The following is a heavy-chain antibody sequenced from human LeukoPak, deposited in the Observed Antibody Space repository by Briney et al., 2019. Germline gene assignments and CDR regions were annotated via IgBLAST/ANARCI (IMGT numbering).Heavy chain of an antibody. CDR2: IYYSGST. J-gene: IGHJ4*02. Sequence: KASETLSLTCTVSGGSVSSSSYYWGWIRQPPGKGLEWIGSIYYSGSTYYNPSLKSRVTISVDTSKNQFSLKLSSVTAADTAVYYCARHTKTTHCSSTSCYFSSLFDYWGQGTLVTVSS. CDR1: GGSVSSSSYY. CDR3: ARHTKTTHCSSTSCYFSSLFDY. D-gene: IGHD2-2*01. V-gene: IGHV4-39*01.